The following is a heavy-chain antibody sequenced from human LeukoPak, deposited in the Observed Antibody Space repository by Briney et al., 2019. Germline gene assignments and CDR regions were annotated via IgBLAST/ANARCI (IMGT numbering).Heavy chain of an antibody. V-gene: IGHV4-39*07. D-gene: IGHD3-22*01. Sequence: PSGTLSLTCTVSGDSITSGSYYWGWIRQPPGRGLEWIASIYYTGITYYNPSLKSRVTISVDTSKNQFSLKLSSVTAADTAVYYCARGVRDYYDSSGYYYSGDAFDIWGQGTMVTVSS. CDR1: GDSITSGSYY. J-gene: IGHJ3*02. CDR3: ARGVRDYYDSSGYYYSGDAFDI. CDR2: IYYTGIT.